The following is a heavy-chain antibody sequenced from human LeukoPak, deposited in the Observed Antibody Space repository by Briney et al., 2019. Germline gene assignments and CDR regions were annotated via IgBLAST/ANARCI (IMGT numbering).Heavy chain of an antibody. Sequence: SETLSLTCTVSGGSISSFYWSWIRQPPGKGLEWIGYIYYSGSTNYNPSLKSRVTISVDTSKNQFSLNLASVTAADMAVYYCARHGVYGDRADYWGQGTLVTVSS. CDR2: IYYSGST. V-gene: IGHV4-59*08. D-gene: IGHD4-17*01. CDR1: GGSISSFY. CDR3: ARHGVYGDRADY. J-gene: IGHJ4*02.